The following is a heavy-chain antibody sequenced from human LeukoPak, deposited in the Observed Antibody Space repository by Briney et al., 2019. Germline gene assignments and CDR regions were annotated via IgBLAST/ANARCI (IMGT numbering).Heavy chain of an antibody. D-gene: IGHD3-9*01. CDR2: ISSSGSTI. J-gene: IGHJ4*02. CDR3: ARKGALRYFDWPSAY. Sequence: GGSLRLSFAASGFPFSSYEMNWVRPAPGKGLEWVSYISSSGSTIYYADSVKGRFTISRDNAKNSLYLQMNSLRAEDTAVYYCARKGALRYFDWPSAYWGQGTLVTVSS. V-gene: IGHV3-48*03. CDR1: GFPFSSYE.